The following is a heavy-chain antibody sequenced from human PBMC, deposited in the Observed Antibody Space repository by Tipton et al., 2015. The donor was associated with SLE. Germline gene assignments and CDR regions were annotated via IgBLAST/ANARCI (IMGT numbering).Heavy chain of an antibody. Sequence: QLVQSGAEVKKPGASVTVSCKASGYTFTDHNMHWVRQAPGQGLEWMAWISPNSGDTFYAQKFQGRVTVTRDTSINTVSMELSRLRSDDTAVYYCARGGSALAHWGQGTLVTVSS. V-gene: IGHV1-2*02. D-gene: IGHD1-26*01. CDR2: ISPNSGDT. J-gene: IGHJ4*02. CDR3: ARGGSALAH. CDR1: GYTFTDHN.